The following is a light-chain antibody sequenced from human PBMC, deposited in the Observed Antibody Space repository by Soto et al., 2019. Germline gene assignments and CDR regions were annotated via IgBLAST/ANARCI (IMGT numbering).Light chain of an antibody. V-gene: IGKV3-11*01. J-gene: IGKJ4*01. CDR3: QQLNNWPLT. CDR1: QSVRSD. Sequence: EIVLTQSPATRSLSPVERATLSCMASQSVRSDLAWYQQKPGQAPRLLIYDASRRATGIPARFSGSGSGTDFTLTISSLEPEDFAVYYCQQLNNWPLTFGGGTKVDIK. CDR2: DAS.